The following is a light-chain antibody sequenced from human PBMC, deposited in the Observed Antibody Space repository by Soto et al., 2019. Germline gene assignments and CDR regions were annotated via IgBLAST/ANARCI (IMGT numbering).Light chain of an antibody. J-gene: IGKJ5*01. CDR2: GAS. V-gene: IGKV3-20*01. CDR1: QSVGSNY. Sequence: EFVLTQAPGTLSLSTGERATLSCRASQSVGSNYLAWYQQKPGQAPRLLIYGASSRATGIADRFSGSGSGTDLTLTISRLEPEDFALYYCQQYGYSPITCGQGKRREIK. CDR3: QQYGYSPIT.